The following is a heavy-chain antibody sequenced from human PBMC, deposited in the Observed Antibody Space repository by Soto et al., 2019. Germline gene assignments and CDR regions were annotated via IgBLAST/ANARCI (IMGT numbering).Heavy chain of an antibody. CDR2: ISISGDNT. CDR3: AKTSGLIDPYWE. J-gene: IGHJ4*02. V-gene: IGHV3-23*01. CDR1: GFTFSTYA. Sequence: EVQLLESGGDLVQPGGSLRLSCAASGFTFSTYAMSWVRQAPGKGLEWVSSISISGDNTYYADSVRGRFTISRDNSKNTLYLQMNSLRADDTALYDCAKTSGLIDPYWEWGQGTLVTVSS. D-gene: IGHD1-26*01.